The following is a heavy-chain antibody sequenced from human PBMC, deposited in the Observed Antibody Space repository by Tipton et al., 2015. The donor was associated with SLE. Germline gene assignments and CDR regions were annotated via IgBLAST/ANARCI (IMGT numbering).Heavy chain of an antibody. D-gene: IGHD3-3*01. CDR1: GFTFSSYA. V-gene: IGHV3-30-3*01. J-gene: IGHJ3*02. CDR2: ISYDGSNK. CDR3: ARVAIFGVVVGAFDI. Sequence: SLRLSCAASGFTFSSYAMHWVRQAPGKGLEWVGLISYDGSNKYYADSVKGRFTISRDNSKNTLYLQMNSLRAEDTAVYYCARVAIFGVVVGAFDIWGQGTMVTVSS.